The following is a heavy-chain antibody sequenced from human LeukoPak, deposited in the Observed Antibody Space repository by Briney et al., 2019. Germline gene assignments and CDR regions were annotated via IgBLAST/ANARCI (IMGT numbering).Heavy chain of an antibody. CDR3: ARGADSGYDPLDY. CDR2: INHNGST. V-gene: IGHV4-34*01. CDR1: GGSFSGYY. D-gene: IGHD5-12*01. J-gene: IGHJ4*02. Sequence: SETLSLTCAVYGGSFSGYYWSWIRQPPGKGLEWIGEINHNGSTNYNPSLKSRVTISVDTSKNQFSLKLSSVTAADTAVYYCARGADSGYDPLDYWGQGTLVTVSS.